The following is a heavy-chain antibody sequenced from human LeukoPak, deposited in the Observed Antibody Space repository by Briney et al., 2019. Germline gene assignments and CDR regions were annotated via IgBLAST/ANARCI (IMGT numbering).Heavy chain of an antibody. CDR3: ARDGGIAAAGTFGLPYYYYYYMDV. J-gene: IGHJ6*03. D-gene: IGHD6-13*01. V-gene: IGHV4-59*01. Sequence: SETLSLTCTVSGGSISSYYWSWIRQPPGKGLEWIGYIYYSGSTNYNPSLKSRVTISVDTSKNQFSLKLSSVTAADTAVYYCARDGGIAAAGTFGLPYYYYYYMDVWGKGTTVTISS. CDR2: IYYSGST. CDR1: GGSISSYY.